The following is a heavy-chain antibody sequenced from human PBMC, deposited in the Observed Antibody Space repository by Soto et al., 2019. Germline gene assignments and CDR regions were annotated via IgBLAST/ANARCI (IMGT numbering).Heavy chain of an antibody. CDR2: IYYSGST. V-gene: IGHV4-59*01. D-gene: IGHD5-18*01. CDR3: AGEGYSYGYPNFDY. CDR1: GGSISSYY. Sequence: PSETLSLTCIVSGGSISSYYWSWIRQPPGKGLEWIGYIYYSGSTNYNPSLKSRVTISVDTSRNQFFLKLSSVTAADTAVYYCAGEGYSYGYPNFDYWGQGTLVTVPQ. J-gene: IGHJ4*02.